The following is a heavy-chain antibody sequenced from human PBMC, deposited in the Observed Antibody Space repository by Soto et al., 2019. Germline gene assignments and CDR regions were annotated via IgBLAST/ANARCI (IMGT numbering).Heavy chain of an antibody. CDR1: GFTVSNNY. D-gene: IGHD6-19*01. CDR3: AKGGRQWLVTSDFNY. Sequence: GGSLRLSCAASGFTVSNNYMSWVRQAPGKGLEYVSVIYSGGGTYYADSVKGRFTISRDSSKNTVSLEMTSLRAEDTAVYYCAKGGRQWLVTSDFNYWGQGALVTVSS. J-gene: IGHJ4*02. V-gene: IGHV3-66*01. CDR2: IYSGGGT.